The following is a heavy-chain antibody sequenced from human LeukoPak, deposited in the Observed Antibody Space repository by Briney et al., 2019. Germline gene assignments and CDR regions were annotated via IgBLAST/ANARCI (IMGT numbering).Heavy chain of an antibody. CDR1: GFTFSSYA. V-gene: IGHV3-23*01. Sequence: GGSLRLXCAASGFTFSSYAMSWVRQAPGKGLEWVSAISGSGGSTYYADSVKGRFTISRDNSKNTLYLQMNSLRAEDTAVYYCAKDRTLDYDILTGPFDYWGQGTLVTVSS. J-gene: IGHJ4*02. CDR3: AKDRTLDYDILTGPFDY. CDR2: ISGSGGST. D-gene: IGHD3-9*01.